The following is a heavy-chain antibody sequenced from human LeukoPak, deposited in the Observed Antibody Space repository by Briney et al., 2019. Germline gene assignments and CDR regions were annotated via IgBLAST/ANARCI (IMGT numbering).Heavy chain of an antibody. CDR3: AKTRGTYYLDY. J-gene: IGHJ4*02. CDR2: MSGGGGGT. CDR1: GFIFSSYV. Sequence: GSLRLSCAASGFIFSSYVMSWVRQAPGRGLEWVSAMSGGGGGTYYAASVKGRFTISRDNSKNTLYLQMNSLSAEDTAVYYCAKTRGTYYLDYLGQGILVTVSS. V-gene: IGHV3-23*01.